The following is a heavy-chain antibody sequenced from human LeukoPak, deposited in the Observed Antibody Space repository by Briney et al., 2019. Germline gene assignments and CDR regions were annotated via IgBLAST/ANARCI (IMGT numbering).Heavy chain of an antibody. CDR3: AKGGGGVAVPAAAVAPLDY. J-gene: IGHJ4*02. V-gene: IGHV3-9*01. Sequence: GGSLRLSCAASGFTFDDYAMHWVRQAPGKGLEWVSGISWNSGSIGYADSVKGRFTISRDNAKNSLYLQMNSLRAEDTALYYCAKGGGGVAVPAAAVAPLDYWGQGTLVTVSS. CDR1: GFTFDDYA. D-gene: IGHD2-2*01. CDR2: ISWNSGSI.